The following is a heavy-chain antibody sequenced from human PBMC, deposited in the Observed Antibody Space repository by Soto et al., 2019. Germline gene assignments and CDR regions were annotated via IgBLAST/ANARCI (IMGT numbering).Heavy chain of an antibody. CDR3: ARVRDGYYGSGSPYYYAMAV. D-gene: IGHD3-10*01. Sequence: ASVKVSCKASGYTFTSYAMHWVRQAPGQRLEWMGWINAGNCNTKYSQKFQGRVTITRDTSASTAYMGLSSLRSEDTAVYYCARVRDGYYGSGSPYYYAMAVWGEGTTVTVSS. CDR2: INAGNCNT. J-gene: IGHJ6*04. CDR1: GYTFTSYA. V-gene: IGHV1-3*01.